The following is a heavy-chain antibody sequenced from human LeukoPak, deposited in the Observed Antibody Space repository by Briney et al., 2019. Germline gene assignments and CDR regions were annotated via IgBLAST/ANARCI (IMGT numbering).Heavy chain of an antibody. V-gene: IGHV1-24*01. CDR2: FDPEDGET. CDR3: ATVDISTGYATHDY. D-gene: IGHD3-9*01. J-gene: IGHJ4*02. Sequence: ASVKVSCKVSGYTLTELSMHWVRQAPGKGLEWMGGFDPEDGETIYAQKFQGRVTMTEDTSTDTAYMELSSLRSEDTAVYYCATVDISTGYATHDYWGQGTLVTVSS. CDR1: GYTLTELS.